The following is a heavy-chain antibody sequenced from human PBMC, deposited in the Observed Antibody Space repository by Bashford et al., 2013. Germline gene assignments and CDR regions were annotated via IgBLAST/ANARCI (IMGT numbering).Heavy chain of an antibody. CDR2: INTNTGNP. J-gene: IGHJ5*01. V-gene: IGHV7-4-1*02. D-gene: IGHD6-6*01. Sequence: ASVKVSCKASGYTFTSYAMNWVRQAPGQGLEWMGWINTNTGNPTYAQGFTGRFVFSLDTSVSTAYLQISSLRGEDTAVYYCASPLNLYSVTARFDSWGQGTLVTVSS. CDR1: GYTFTSYA. CDR3: ASPLNLYSVTARFDS.